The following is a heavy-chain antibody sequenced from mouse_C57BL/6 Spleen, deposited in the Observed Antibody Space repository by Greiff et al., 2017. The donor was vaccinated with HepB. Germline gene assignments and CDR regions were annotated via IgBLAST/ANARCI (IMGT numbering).Heavy chain of an antibody. Sequence: VQLQQSGAELVKPGASVKISCKASGYAFSSYWMNWVKQRPGKGLEWIGQIYPGDGDTNYNGKFKGKATLTADKSSSTAYMQLSSLTSEDSAVYFCATKWATVDWFAYWGQGTLVTVSA. CDR1: GYAFSSYW. CDR3: ATKWATVDWFAY. J-gene: IGHJ3*01. CDR2: IYPGDGDT. V-gene: IGHV1-80*01. D-gene: IGHD1-1*01.